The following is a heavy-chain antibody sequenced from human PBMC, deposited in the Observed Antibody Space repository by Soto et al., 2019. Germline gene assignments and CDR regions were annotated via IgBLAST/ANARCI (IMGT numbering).Heavy chain of an antibody. V-gene: IGHV1-8*01. D-gene: IGHD6-19*01. CDR2: MNPNSGNT. J-gene: IGHJ6*02. CDR3: ARGGDRVAGSHRYYYGMDV. Sequence: ASVKVSCKASGYTFTSYDINWVRQATGQGLEWMGWMNPNSGNTGYAQKFQGRVTMTRNTSISTAYMELSSLRSEETAVYYCARGGDRVAGSHRYYYGMDVWGQGTTVTVSS. CDR1: GYTFTSYD.